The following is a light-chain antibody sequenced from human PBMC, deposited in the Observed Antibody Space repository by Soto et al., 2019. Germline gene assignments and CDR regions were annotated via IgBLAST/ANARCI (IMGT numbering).Light chain of an antibody. Sequence: SVLTQPPSASGTPGQRVTISCSGSSSNIGSNTVNWYQQLPGTAPKLLIYSNNQRPSEVPDRFSGSKSGTSASLAISGLQSEDEADYYCAAWDDSLNAWVFGGGTKVTVL. CDR3: AAWDDSLNAWV. J-gene: IGLJ3*02. CDR2: SNN. CDR1: SSNIGSNT. V-gene: IGLV1-44*01.